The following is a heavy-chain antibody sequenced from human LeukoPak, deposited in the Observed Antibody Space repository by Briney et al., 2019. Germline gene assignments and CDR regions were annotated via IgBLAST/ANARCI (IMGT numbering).Heavy chain of an antibody. V-gene: IGHV3-23*01. D-gene: IGHD2-2*01. J-gene: IGHJ5*02. Sequence: HPGGSLRLSCAASGFTFSTYVMNWVRQAPGKGLEWVSHITTGDSMYYPDSVKGRFTVSRDNAKNSLYLQMNSLRAEDTALYYCAKDPSSAVATGLSWGQGTLVTVSS. CDR3: AKDPSSAVATGLS. CDR1: GFTFSTYV. CDR2: ITTGDSM.